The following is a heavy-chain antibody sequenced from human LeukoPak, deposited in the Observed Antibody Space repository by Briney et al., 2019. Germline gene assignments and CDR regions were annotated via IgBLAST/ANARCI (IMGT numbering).Heavy chain of an antibody. CDR2: INAGNGNT. J-gene: IGHJ4*02. D-gene: IGHD3-10*01. V-gene: IGHV1-3*01. CDR3: ARVPLMDPRDFDY. Sequence: ASVKVSCKASGYTFTSYAMHWVRQAPGQRLEWMGWINAGNGNTKCSQKFQGRVTITRDTSASTAYMELSSLRSEDTAVYYCARVPLMDPRDFDYWGQGTLVTVSS. CDR1: GYTFTSYA.